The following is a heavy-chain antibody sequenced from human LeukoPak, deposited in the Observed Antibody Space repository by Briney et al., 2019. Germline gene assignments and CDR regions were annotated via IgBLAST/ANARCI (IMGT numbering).Heavy chain of an antibody. D-gene: IGHD3-3*01. CDR3: ARNEAILHYMDV. Sequence: SETLSLTCTVSGGSISSYYWSWIRQPAGKGLEWIGRIYTSGSTNYNPSLKSRVTMSVDTSKNQFSPKLSSVTAADTAVYYCARNEAILHYMDVWGKGTTVTVSS. J-gene: IGHJ6*03. CDR1: GGSISSYY. CDR2: IYTSGST. V-gene: IGHV4-4*07.